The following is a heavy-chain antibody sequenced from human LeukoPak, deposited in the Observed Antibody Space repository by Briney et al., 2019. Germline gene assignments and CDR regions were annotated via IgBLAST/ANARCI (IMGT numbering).Heavy chain of an antibody. CDR3: ARDHVVRGVIDGMDV. V-gene: IGHV1-18*01. Sequence: ASVKVSCKASGYTFTSYGISWVRQAPGQGLEWMGWISAYNGNTNYAQKLQGRVTMATDTSTSTAYMELRSLRSDDTAVYYCARDHVVRGVIDGMDVWGQGTTVTVSS. CDR2: ISAYNGNT. D-gene: IGHD3-10*01. CDR1: GYTFTSYG. J-gene: IGHJ6*02.